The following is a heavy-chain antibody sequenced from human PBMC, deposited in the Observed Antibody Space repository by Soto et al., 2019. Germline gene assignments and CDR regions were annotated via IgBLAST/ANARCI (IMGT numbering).Heavy chain of an antibody. CDR2: ISSSSSYT. D-gene: IGHD6-19*01. J-gene: IGHJ4*02. CDR1: GFTLSDYY. CDR3: ARHSSGWYSDHY. V-gene: IGHV3-11*06. Sequence: GGSLRLSCAASGFTLSDYYMSWIRQAPGKGLEWVSYISSSSSYTNYADSVKGRFTISRDNAKNSLYLQMNSLRAEDTAVYYCARHSSGWYSDHYWGQGTLVTVSS.